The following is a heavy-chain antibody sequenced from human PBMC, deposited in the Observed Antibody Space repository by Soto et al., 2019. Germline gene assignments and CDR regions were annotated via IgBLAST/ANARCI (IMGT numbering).Heavy chain of an antibody. V-gene: IGHV3-72*01. CDR1: GFTISDHY. D-gene: IGHD5-12*01. Sequence: GGSLRLSCAASGFTISDHYMDWVRQAPGKGLEWIGRSRTKANSYTTEYAASVQGRFTISRDDSKNSLYLQMNSLKSEDTAVYYCARASRVIVALDYWGQGALVTVSS. J-gene: IGHJ4*02. CDR3: ARASRVIVALDY. CDR2: SRTKANSYTT.